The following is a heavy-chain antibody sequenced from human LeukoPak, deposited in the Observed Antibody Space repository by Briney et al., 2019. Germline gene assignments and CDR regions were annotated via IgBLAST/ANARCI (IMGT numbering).Heavy chain of an antibody. CDR3: ARHVFYYGLDY. J-gene: IGHJ4*01. CDR1: GGTFSSYA. V-gene: IGHV1-69*13. Sequence: ASVKVSCKASGGTFSSYAISWVRQAPGQGLEWMGGISPIFGTAKYAQKFQGRVTITADESTSTAYMELSSLRSEDTAVYYCARHVFYYGLDYWGQGTPVTGSS. CDR2: ISPIFGTA. D-gene: IGHD3-10*01.